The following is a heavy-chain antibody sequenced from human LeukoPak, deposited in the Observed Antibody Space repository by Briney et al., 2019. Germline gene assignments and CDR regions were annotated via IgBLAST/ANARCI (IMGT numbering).Heavy chain of an antibody. Sequence: PGGSLRLSCAASEFTFRSYWMHWVRQAPGKGLLWVSRIDDDGSITNYAESVKGRFTISRDNAKNRVYLQMNSLRAEDTAVYYCARGLGSSADYWGQGTQVTVSS. D-gene: IGHD6-19*01. J-gene: IGHJ4*02. CDR1: EFTFRSYW. CDR3: ARGLGSSADY. V-gene: IGHV3-74*01. CDR2: IDDDGSIT.